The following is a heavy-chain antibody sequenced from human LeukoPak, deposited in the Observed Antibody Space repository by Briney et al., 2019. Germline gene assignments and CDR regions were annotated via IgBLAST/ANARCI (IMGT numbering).Heavy chain of an antibody. Sequence: GGSLRLSCAASGFTFSSYALHWVRQAPGKGLEWVAVISHDGSNKYYADSVKGRITISRDNSKNTLYLQMNSLRAEDTAVYYCARGRTGGSWINYWGQGTLVTVSS. CDR2: ISHDGSNK. V-gene: IGHV3-30*04. D-gene: IGHD1-14*01. J-gene: IGHJ4*02. CDR1: GFTFSSYA. CDR3: ARGRTGGSWINY.